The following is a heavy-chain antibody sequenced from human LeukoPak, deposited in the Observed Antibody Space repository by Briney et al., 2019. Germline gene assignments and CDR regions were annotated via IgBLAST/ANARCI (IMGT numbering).Heavy chain of an antibody. D-gene: IGHD3-22*01. J-gene: IGHJ3*02. Sequence: GSSVKVSCKASGGTFSSYATSWVRQAPGQGLEWMGGIIPIFGTANYAQKFQGRVTITADESTSTAYMELSRLRSDDTAVYYCAREIVQAGEYYYDSSGYYRDAFDIWGQGTMVTVSS. CDR3: AREIVQAGEYYYDSSGYYRDAFDI. CDR2: IIPIFGTA. V-gene: IGHV1-69*01. CDR1: GGTFSSYA.